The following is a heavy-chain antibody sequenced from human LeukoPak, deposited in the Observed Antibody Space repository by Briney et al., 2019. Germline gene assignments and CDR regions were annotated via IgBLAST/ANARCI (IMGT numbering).Heavy chain of an antibody. V-gene: IGHV3-30*18. D-gene: IGHD2-15*01. Sequence: GGSLRLSCAASGFTFSSYGMHWVRQAPGKGLEWVAVISYDGSNKYYADSVKGRFTISRDNSRNTLYLQMNSLRAEDTAKYCCAKDQVSCSGGSCYPNPYGMDVWGQGTTVTVSS. CDR1: GFTFSSYG. CDR3: AKDQVSCSGGSCYPNPYGMDV. CDR2: ISYDGSNK. J-gene: IGHJ6*02.